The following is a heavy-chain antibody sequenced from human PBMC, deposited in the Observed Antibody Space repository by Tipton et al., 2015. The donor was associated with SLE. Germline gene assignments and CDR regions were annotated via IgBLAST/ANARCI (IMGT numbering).Heavy chain of an antibody. V-gene: IGHV3-53*05. Sequence: GSLRLSCAASGFTVSSNYMSWVRQAPGKGLEWVSVIYSGGSTYYADSVKGRFTISRDNSKNTLYLQMNSLRAEDTAVYYCARDWGEGSGSLYNWFDPWGQGTLVTVSS. CDR2: IYSGGST. J-gene: IGHJ5*02. CDR1: GFTVSSNY. CDR3: ARDWGEGSGSLYNWFDP. D-gene: IGHD3-10*01.